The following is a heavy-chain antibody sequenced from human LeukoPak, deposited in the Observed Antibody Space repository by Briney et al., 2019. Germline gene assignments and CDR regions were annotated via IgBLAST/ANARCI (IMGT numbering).Heavy chain of an antibody. CDR2: INPSGGST. CDR3: ARALTTVTTRGYLDY. J-gene: IGHJ4*02. Sequence: ASVKVSCKASGYTFTSYYMHWVRQAPGQGLEWMGIINPSGGSTSYAHKFQGRVTMTRDTSTSAVYMALSSLRSEDTAVYYCARALTTVTTRGYLDYWGQGTLVTVSS. D-gene: IGHD4-17*01. V-gene: IGHV1-46*01. CDR1: GYTFTSYY.